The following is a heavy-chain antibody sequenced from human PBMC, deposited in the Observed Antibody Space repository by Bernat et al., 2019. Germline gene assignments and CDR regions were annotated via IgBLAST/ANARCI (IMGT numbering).Heavy chain of an antibody. CDR1: GFTFSSYA. D-gene: IGHD2-15*01. CDR3: ARDGIVVVADTRGRAIDY. Sequence: VQLVESGGGLVQPGGSLRLSCAASGFTFSSYAMHWVRQAPGKGLEWVAVISYDGSNKYYADSVKGRFTISRDNSKNTLYLQMNSLRAEDTAVYYCARDGIVVVADTRGRAIDYWGQGTLVTVSS. CDR2: ISYDGSNK. J-gene: IGHJ4*02. V-gene: IGHV3-30-3*01.